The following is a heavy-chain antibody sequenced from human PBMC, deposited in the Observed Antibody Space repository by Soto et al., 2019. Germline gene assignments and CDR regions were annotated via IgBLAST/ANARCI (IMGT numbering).Heavy chain of an antibody. CDR1: GGSISSGDW. Sequence: SETLSLTCAVSGGSISSGDWWSWVRQPPGERLEWIGEIFHNGTTNYNPSLKSRITISVDKSKNQFYQNLSSVTAADTSVYYCARSMTTVVTLDYWGQGTLVTVSS. V-gene: IGHV4-4*02. CDR3: ARSMTTVVTLDY. D-gene: IGHD4-17*01. J-gene: IGHJ4*02. CDR2: IFHNGTT.